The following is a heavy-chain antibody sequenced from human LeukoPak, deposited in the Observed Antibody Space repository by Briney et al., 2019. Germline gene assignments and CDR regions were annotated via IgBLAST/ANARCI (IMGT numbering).Heavy chain of an antibody. Sequence: ASVKVSCKASGYTFSDFYIHWVRQAPGQGLEYVGWITPKSGDTYSPQRFQGRVTMTRDASISTAYMELSSLRSDDTAVYFCARVRFADERAGAYWGQGTLVTVSS. CDR1: GYTFSDFY. D-gene: IGHD1-1*01. CDR2: ITPKSGDT. CDR3: ARVRFADERAGAY. J-gene: IGHJ4*02. V-gene: IGHV1-2*02.